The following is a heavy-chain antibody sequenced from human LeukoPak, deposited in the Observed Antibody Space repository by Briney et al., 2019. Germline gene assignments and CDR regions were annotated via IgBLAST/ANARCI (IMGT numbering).Heavy chain of an antibody. D-gene: IGHD3-10*01. V-gene: IGHV4-61*02. Sequence: PSQTLCLTCTVSGGSISSGGYFRSWIRQPAGKGLEWIGRIYTSGSTNYNPSLKSRVTMSVDTSKNQFSLKLSSVTAADTAVYYCARVGRSGSYHPWGQGTLVTVSS. CDR3: ARVGRSGSYHP. J-gene: IGHJ5*02. CDR2: IYTSGST. CDR1: GGSISSGGYF.